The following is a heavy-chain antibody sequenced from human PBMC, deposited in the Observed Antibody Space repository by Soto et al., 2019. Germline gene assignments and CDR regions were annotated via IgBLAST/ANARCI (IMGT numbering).Heavy chain of an antibody. CDR3: AHRVLRTVFGLVTTTAIYFDF. CDR2: INWDDDK. CDR1: GFSLTTSGVG. D-gene: IGHD3-3*01. V-gene: IGHV2-5*02. Sequence: QITLNESGPTVVRPTETLTLTCRFSGFSLTTSGVGVGWIRQSPGKAPDGLALINWDDDKRYSASLKSRLTITKDTSKNQVVLTVSDLDPTDTATYYCAHRVLRTVFGLVTTTAIYFDFWGQGTPVAVSS. J-gene: IGHJ4*02.